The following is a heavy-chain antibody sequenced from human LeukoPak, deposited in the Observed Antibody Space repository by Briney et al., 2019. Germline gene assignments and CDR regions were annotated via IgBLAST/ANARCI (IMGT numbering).Heavy chain of an antibody. CDR2: INPNGGGT. D-gene: IGHD1-26*01. Sequence: ASVKVSCKASGYTFTGYYMHWVRQAPGQGLEWMGRINPNGGGTNYAQKFQGRVTMTRDTSISTAYMELSRLRSDDTAVYYCARPEGQWELLFFDYWGQGTLVTVSS. V-gene: IGHV1-2*06. J-gene: IGHJ4*02. CDR1: GYTFTGYY. CDR3: ARPEGQWELLFFDY.